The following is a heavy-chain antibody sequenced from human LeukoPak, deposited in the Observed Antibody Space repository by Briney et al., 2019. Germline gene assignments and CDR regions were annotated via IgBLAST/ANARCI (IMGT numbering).Heavy chain of an antibody. V-gene: IGHV3-23*01. CDR3: GKYRVTTSNCFEY. CDR2: ITSSGGRT. CDR1: GFTLSFHP. J-gene: IGHJ4*02. Sequence: PGGSLRLAFSASGFTLSFHPITWGRQAPGKGLEWVSTITSSGGRTYYADSEKGRFTVSRDSSRNTLHLEMNSLRAEDTALYDCGKYRVTTSNCFEYWGPGTLVTVSS. D-gene: IGHD1-1*01.